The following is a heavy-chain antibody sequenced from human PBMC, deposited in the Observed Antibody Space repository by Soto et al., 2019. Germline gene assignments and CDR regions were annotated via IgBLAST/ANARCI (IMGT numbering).Heavy chain of an antibody. CDR2: INPNSGGT. CDR3: ARQALDLRGVSDYYYGMDV. Sequence: ASVKVSCKASGYTFTGYYMHWVRQAPGQGLEWMGWINPNSGGTNYAQKFQGRVTMTRDTSISTAYMELSRLRSDDTAVYYCARQALDLRGVSDYYYGMDVWGQGTTVTVSS. J-gene: IGHJ6*02. CDR1: GYTFTGYY. V-gene: IGHV1-2*02. D-gene: IGHD6-13*01.